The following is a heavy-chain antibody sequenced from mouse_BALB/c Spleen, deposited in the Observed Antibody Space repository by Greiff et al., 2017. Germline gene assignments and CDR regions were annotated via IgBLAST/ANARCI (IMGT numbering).Heavy chain of an antibody. CDR3: ARSLYGSSWGYAMDY. Sequence: QVQLQQSGAELVRPGVSVKISCKGSGYTFTDYAMHWVKQSHAKSLEWIGVISTYYGDASYNQKFKGKATMTVDKSSSTAYMELARLTSEDSAIYYCARSLYGSSWGYAMDYWGQGTSVTVSS. CDR2: ISTYYGDA. J-gene: IGHJ4*01. CDR1: GYTFTDYA. V-gene: IGHV1S137*01. D-gene: IGHD1-1*01.